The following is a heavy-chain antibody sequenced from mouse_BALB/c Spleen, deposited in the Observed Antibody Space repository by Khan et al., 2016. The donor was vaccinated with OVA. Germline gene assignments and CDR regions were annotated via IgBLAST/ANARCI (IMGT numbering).Heavy chain of an antibody. CDR1: GYSITSDYA. D-gene: IGHD1-1*01. CDR2: ISYSGNT. J-gene: IGHJ2*02. V-gene: IGHV3-2*02. CDR3: ARVYGGSFDY. Sequence: EVQLVESGPGLVKPSQSLSLTCTVTGYSITSDYAWNWIRQLPGNKLEWMGVISYSGNTKYNPSLKSRFPITRDTSKNQFFLQLNSVTTGDTATYYCARVYGGSFDYWGQGTSLTVSS.